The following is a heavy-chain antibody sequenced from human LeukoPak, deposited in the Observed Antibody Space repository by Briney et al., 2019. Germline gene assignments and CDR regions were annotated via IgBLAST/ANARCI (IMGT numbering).Heavy chain of an antibody. Sequence: GGSLRLSCAASGFTFSSYEMNWVRQAPGKGLEWVSYISSSGSTIYYADSVKGRFTISRDNAKNSLYLQMNSLRAEDTAVYYCAKRMTGSGYPHDAFDIWGQGTMVTVSS. CDR2: ISSSGSTI. CDR1: GFTFSSYE. D-gene: IGHD3-22*01. V-gene: IGHV3-48*03. J-gene: IGHJ3*02. CDR3: AKRMTGSGYPHDAFDI.